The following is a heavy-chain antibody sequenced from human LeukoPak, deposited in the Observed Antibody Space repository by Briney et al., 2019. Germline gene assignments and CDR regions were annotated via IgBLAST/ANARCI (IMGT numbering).Heavy chain of an antibody. CDR1: GFTFSGHW. CDR2: INQGGSDK. V-gene: IGHV3-7*01. Sequence: GGSLRLSCAASGFTFSGHWMSWVRQAPGKGLEWVANINQGGSDKYYVDSVKGRFTISRDNAKNSMYLQMNSLRAEDTAVYYCAREGGGYYDSSGYYYYWGQGILVTVSS. J-gene: IGHJ4*02. D-gene: IGHD3-22*01. CDR3: AREGGGYYDSSGYYYY.